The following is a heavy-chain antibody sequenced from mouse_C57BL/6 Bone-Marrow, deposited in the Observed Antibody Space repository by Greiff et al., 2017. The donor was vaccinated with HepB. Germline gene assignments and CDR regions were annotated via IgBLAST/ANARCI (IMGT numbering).Heavy chain of an antibody. CDR3: ERHTGLRGDAMDY. D-gene: IGHD2-4*01. CDR1: GFTFSDYY. J-gene: IGHJ4*01. Sequence: EVKVVESGGGLVQPGGSLKLSCAASGFTFSDYYMYWVRQTPEKRLEWVAYISNGGGSTYYPDTVKGRFTISRDNAKNTLYLQMSRLKSEDTAMYYCERHTGLRGDAMDYWGQGTSVTVSS. CDR2: ISNGGGST. V-gene: IGHV5-12*01.